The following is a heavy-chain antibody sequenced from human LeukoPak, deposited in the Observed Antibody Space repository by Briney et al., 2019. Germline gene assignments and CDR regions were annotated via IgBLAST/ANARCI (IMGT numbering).Heavy chain of an antibody. CDR1: GFTFSSYE. Sequence: GGSLRLSCAASGFTFSSYEMNWVRQAPGKGLEWVSYISSSGSTIYYADSVKGRFTISRDNAKNSLYLQMNSLRAEDTAVYYCARHSRSLRLGEAGLTDYWGQGTLVTVSS. J-gene: IGHJ4*02. CDR3: ARHSRSLRLGEAGLTDY. CDR2: ISSSGSTI. V-gene: IGHV3-48*03. D-gene: IGHD3-16*01.